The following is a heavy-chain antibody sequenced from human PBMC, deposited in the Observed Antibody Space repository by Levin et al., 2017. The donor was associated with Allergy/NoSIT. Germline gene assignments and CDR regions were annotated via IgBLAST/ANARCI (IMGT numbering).Heavy chain of an antibody. J-gene: IGHJ4*02. Sequence: GESLKISCKASGYTFTSYYMHWVRQTPGQGLEWMGIINPSGGSTSYAQKFEGRVTMTRDTSTNTVYMELSSLRSEDTAVYYCVRVLDYDSSGYYYFDHWGQGTLVTVSS. V-gene: IGHV1-46*01. D-gene: IGHD3-22*01. CDR1: GYTFTSYY. CDR2: INPSGGST. CDR3: VRVLDYDSSGYYYFDH.